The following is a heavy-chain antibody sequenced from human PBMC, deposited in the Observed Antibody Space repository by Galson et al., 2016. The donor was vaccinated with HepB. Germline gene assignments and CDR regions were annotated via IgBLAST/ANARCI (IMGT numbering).Heavy chain of an antibody. D-gene: IGHD3-9*01. CDR3: ARPSLTGYYIPFDY. CDR1: GGTFSTYG. Sequence: SVKVSCKASGGTFSTYGISWVRRAPGLGLEWMGGIIPISNTANYAQKFQGRVTITADESTTTVSMELTSLRSEDTAVYSCARPSLTGYYIPFDYWGQGTLVTVSS. J-gene: IGHJ4*02. CDR2: IIPISNTA. V-gene: IGHV1-69*13.